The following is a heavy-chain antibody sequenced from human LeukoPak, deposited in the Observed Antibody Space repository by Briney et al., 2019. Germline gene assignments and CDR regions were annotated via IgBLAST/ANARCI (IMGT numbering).Heavy chain of an antibody. CDR3: ARDPYSNYFDY. CDR1: GGSISSYY. D-gene: IGHD4-11*01. Sequence: SETLSLTCTVSGGSISSYYWSWIRQPPGKGLEWIGYIYYSGSTNYNPSLKSRVTISVDTSKNQFSLKLSSVTAADTAVYYCARDPYSNYFDYWGQGTLVTVSS. CDR2: IYYSGST. V-gene: IGHV4-59*01. J-gene: IGHJ4*02.